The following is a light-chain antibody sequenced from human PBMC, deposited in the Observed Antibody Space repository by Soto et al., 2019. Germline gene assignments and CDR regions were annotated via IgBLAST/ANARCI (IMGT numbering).Light chain of an antibody. CDR1: SSDVGGYNY. Sequence: SVLTQPASVSGSPGQSITISCTGTSSDVGGYNYVSWYQQHPGKAPKLMIYEVTNRPSGVSNRFSGSKSGNTASLTISGLQAEDEADYYCSSYTISSTHVLLGGGTKVTVL. V-gene: IGLV2-14*01. J-gene: IGLJ2*01. CDR2: EVT. CDR3: SSYTISSTHVL.